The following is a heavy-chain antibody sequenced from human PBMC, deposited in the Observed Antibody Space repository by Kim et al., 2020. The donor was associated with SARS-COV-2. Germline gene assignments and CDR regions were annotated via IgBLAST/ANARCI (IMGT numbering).Heavy chain of an antibody. CDR3: ARDATGPLRDV. D-gene: IGHD1-1*01. V-gene: IGHV4-38-2*02. CDR1: GYSISSGYY. Sequence: SETLSLTCTVSGYSISSGYYWGWIRQPPGKGLEWIGSIYHSGSTYYNPSLKSRVTISVDTSKNQFSLKLSSVTAADTAVYYCARDATGPLRDVWGQGTTVTVSS. J-gene: IGHJ6*02. CDR2: IYHSGST.